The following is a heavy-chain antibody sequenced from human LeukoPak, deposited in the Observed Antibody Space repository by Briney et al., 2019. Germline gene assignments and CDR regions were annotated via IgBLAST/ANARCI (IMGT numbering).Heavy chain of an antibody. CDR2: IYPGYSDT. D-gene: IGHD2-2*01. Sequence: GASLKISSKGSGSRFTSYWIGWVRQMPGKGLEGMGIIYPGYSDTRYNTSFQGQVTISADKSISTAYLQWSSLKASDTAMYYCARHLGYCSSTSCYYYYHMDVWGKGTTVAVSS. CDR3: ARHLGYCSSTSCYYYYHMDV. J-gene: IGHJ6*03. V-gene: IGHV5-51*01. CDR1: GSRFTSYW.